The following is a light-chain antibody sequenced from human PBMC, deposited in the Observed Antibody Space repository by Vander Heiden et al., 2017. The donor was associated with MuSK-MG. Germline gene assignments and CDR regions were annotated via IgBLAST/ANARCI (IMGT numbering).Light chain of an antibody. CDR2: AAS. V-gene: IGKV1-39*01. Sequence: DIQIPQSPSSLSASVGDRVTITCRASQSISSYLDWYQQKPGKAPKLLIYAASSLHSGVPARFSGSGYGTDFTLTISSRQPEDFAAYYCQQSNSSPPITFGQGTRLEIK. J-gene: IGKJ5*01. CDR3: QQSNSSPPIT. CDR1: QSISSY.